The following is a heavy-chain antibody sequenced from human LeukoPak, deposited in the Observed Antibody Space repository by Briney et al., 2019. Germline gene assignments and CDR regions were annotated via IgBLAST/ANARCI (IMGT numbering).Heavy chain of an antibody. J-gene: IGHJ2*01. V-gene: IGHV4-30-2*01. CDR1: GGSISSGGYS. D-gene: IGHD3-10*01. Sequence: SETLSLTCAVSGGSISSGGYSWSWIRQPPGKGLEWIGYIYHSGSTYYNPSLKSRVTISVDRSKNQFSLKLSSVTAADTAVYYCARAVYYGSGSYSRYFDLWGRGTLVTVSS. CDR2: IYHSGST. CDR3: ARAVYYGSGSYSRYFDL.